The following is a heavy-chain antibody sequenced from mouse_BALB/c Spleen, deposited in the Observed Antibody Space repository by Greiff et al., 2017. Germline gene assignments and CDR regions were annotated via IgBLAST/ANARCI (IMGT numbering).Heavy chain of an antibody. CDR1: GFTFSSYA. CDR2: ISSGGST. J-gene: IGHJ3*01. Sequence: EVQGVESGGGLVKPGGSLKLSCAASGFTFSSYAMSWVRQTPEKRLEWVASISSGGSTYYSDSVKGRFTIFRDNARNILYLQMSSLRSEDTAMYYCARGGGYDRGFAYWGQGTLVTVSA. D-gene: IGHD2-2*01. V-gene: IGHV5-6-5*01. CDR3: ARGGGYDRGFAY.